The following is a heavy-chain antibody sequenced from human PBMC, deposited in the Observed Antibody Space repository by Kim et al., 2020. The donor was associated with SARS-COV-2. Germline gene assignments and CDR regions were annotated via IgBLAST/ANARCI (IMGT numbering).Heavy chain of an antibody. CDR3: ARVDGQLERVHFDP. V-gene: IGHV4-34*01. CDR1: VGSFTDYK. CDR2: INHSGDT. Sequence: SETLSLTCGVYVGSFTDYKWAWIRQSPRTGLEWIGEINHSGDTNYNPALRSRVTILVDASRNQFSLKLKSVTAADTAVYYCARVDGQLERVHFDPWGPGTQVTVSS. J-gene: IGHJ5*02. D-gene: IGHD1-1*01.